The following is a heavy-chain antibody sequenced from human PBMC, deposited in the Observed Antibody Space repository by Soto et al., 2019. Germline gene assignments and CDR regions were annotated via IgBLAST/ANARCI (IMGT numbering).Heavy chain of an antibody. CDR2: ISYDGSYK. Sequence: PGGSLRLSCAASGFTFSTYAMHWVRQAPGKGLDWVAVISYDGSYKYYADSVKGRFTISRDNSKNTLYLQMNSLRAEDTAVYYCAKDPAMDDYWGQGTLVTVSS. D-gene: IGHD5-18*01. CDR3: AKDPAMDDY. J-gene: IGHJ4*02. CDR1: GFTFSTYA. V-gene: IGHV3-30-3*01.